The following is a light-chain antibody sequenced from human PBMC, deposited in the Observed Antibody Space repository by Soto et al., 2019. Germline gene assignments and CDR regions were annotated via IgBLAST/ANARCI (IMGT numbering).Light chain of an antibody. J-gene: IGKJ4*02. CDR3: PLSYSLT. V-gene: IGKV1-39*01. CDR2: AAS. CDR1: QSISSY. Sequence: TQNKTCLSASVGDGVTITWRASQSISSYLNWYQQNPGRPPKLLIYAASTLQSGVPSRFSGSGSGTDFTLTISSLQPEDFTTYCSPLSYSLT.